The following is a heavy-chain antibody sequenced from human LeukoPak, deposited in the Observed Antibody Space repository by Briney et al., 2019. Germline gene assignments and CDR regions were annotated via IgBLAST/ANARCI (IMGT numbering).Heavy chain of an antibody. D-gene: IGHD5-24*01. CDR3: VKDLTFAQLRGLGSFDI. J-gene: IGHJ3*02. V-gene: IGHV3-21*01. Sequence: GGSLRLSCAASGFTFSSYSMNWVRQAPGKGLEWVSSISSSSSYIYYADSVKGRFTISRDNSKNTLYLQMNSLRAEDTAVYYCVKDLTFAQLRGLGSFDIWGQGTMVAVSS. CDR2: ISSSSSYI. CDR1: GFTFSSYS.